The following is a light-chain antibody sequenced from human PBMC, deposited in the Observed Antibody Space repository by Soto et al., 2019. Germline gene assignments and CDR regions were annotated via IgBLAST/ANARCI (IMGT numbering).Light chain of an antibody. CDR1: QSVSNNY. CDR2: GAS. Sequence: EIVLTQSPGTLSLSPGERATLSCRASQSVSNNYLAWYQQKPGQAPRLLIYGASNRATGIPDRFSGSGSGTDFTLTISRLEPEDFAVYYWQQYGSSGTFGQGIKVDIK. CDR3: QQYGSSGT. V-gene: IGKV3-20*01. J-gene: IGKJ1*01.